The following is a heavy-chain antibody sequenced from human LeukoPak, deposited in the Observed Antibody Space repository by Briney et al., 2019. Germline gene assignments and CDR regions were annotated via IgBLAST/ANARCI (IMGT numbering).Heavy chain of an antibody. Sequence: SETLSLTCAVYGGSFSGYYWSWIRQPPGKGLEWIGEINHSGSTNYNPSLKSRVTISVDTSKNQFSLKLSSVTAADTAVYYCARLKCSSTNCFYYYYMDVWGKGTTVTISS. CDR1: GGSFSGYY. CDR2: INHSGST. CDR3: ARLKCSSTNCFYYYYMDV. D-gene: IGHD2-2*01. V-gene: IGHV4-34*01. J-gene: IGHJ6*03.